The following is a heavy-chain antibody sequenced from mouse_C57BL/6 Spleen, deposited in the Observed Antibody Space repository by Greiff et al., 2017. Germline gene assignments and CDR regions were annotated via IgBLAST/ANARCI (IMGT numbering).Heavy chain of an antibody. Sequence: EVMLVESGAELVRPGASVKLSCTASGFNIKDDYMHWVKQRPEQGLEWIGWIDPENGDTEYASKFQGKATITADTSSNTAYLQLSSLTSEDTAVYYCTTYERDYWGQGTTLTVSS. D-gene: IGHD2-3*01. CDR3: TTYERDY. J-gene: IGHJ2*01. V-gene: IGHV14-4*01. CDR2: IDPENGDT. CDR1: GFNIKDDY.